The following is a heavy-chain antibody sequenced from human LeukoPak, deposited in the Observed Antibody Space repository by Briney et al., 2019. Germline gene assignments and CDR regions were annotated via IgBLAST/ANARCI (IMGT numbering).Heavy chain of an antibody. D-gene: IGHD3-22*01. CDR3: ARARGKNNSGYYVSGYFDY. Sequence: PSGTLSLTCTVSGDSISSSSYYWGWIRQPPGKGLEWIESIYYSGSTYYNPSLKSRVTISVDTSKKQFSLKVNSVTAADTAVYYCARARGKNNSGYYVSGYFDYWGQGTLVIVSS. V-gene: IGHV4-39*01. CDR2: IYYSGST. CDR1: GDSISSSSYY. J-gene: IGHJ4*02.